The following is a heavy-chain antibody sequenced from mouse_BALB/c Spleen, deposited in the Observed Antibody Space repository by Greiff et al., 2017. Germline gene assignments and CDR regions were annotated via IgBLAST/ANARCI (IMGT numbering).Heavy chain of an antibody. CDR1: GFTFNTYA. CDR3: VRHSGYSYYAMDY. D-gene: IGHD2-2*01. J-gene: IGHJ4*01. V-gene: IGHV10-1*02. Sequence: EVPLVESGGGLVQPKGSLKLSCAASGFTFNTYAMNWVRQAPGKGLEWVARIRSKSNNYATYYADSVKDRFTISRADSQSMLYLQMNNLKTEDTAMYYCVRHSGYSYYAMDYWGQGTSVTVSS. CDR2: IRSKSNNYAT.